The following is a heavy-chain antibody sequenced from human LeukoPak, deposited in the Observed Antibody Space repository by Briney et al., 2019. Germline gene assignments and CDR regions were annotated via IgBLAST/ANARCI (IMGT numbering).Heavy chain of an antibody. Sequence: SETLSLTCTVSGGSISSYYWSWIRQPPGKGLEWIGYIYYSGSTNYNPSLKSRVTISVDTSKNQFSLKLSSVTAADTAVYYCARALITMVRGVIGNWFHPWGQGTLVTVSS. CDR1: GGSISSYY. CDR2: IYYSGST. J-gene: IGHJ5*02. V-gene: IGHV4-59*01. CDR3: ARALITMVRGVIGNWFHP. D-gene: IGHD3-10*01.